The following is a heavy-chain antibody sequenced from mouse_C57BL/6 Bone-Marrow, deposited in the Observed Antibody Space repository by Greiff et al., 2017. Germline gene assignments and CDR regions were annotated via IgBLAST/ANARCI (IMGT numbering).Heavy chain of an antibody. J-gene: IGHJ1*03. V-gene: IGHV5-9-1*02. CDR2: ISSGGDYI. D-gene: IGHD1-1*01. CDR3: TRDNYGRSHWYFDV. Sequence: DVMLVESGEGLVKPGGSLKLSCAASGFTFSSYAMSWVRQTPEKRLEWVAYISSGGDYIYYADTVKGRFTISRDNARNTLYLQMSSLKSEDTAMYYCTRDNYGRSHWYFDVWGTGTTVTVSS. CDR1: GFTFSSYA.